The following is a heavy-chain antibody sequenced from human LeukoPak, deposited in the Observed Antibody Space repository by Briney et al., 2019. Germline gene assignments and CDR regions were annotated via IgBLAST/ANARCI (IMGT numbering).Heavy chain of an antibody. CDR2: INHSGSA. Sequence: SETLSLTCAVYGGSFSGYYWSWIRQPPGKGLEWIGEINHSGSANYNPSLKSRVTISVDTSKNQFSLKLSSVTAADTAVYYCARHGRGSRYFDWLLPFDYWGQGTLVTVSS. CDR3: ARHGRGSRYFDWLLPFDY. CDR1: GGSFSGYY. D-gene: IGHD3-9*01. V-gene: IGHV4-34*01. J-gene: IGHJ4*02.